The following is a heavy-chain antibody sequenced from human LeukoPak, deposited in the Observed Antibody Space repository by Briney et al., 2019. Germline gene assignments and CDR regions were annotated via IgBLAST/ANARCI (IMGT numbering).Heavy chain of an antibody. Sequence: ASVKVSCKASGYTFTGYYMHWVRQAPGQGLEWMGIINPSGGSTSYAQKFQGRVTMTRDTSTSTVYMELSSLRSEDTAVYYCARTYYGSGSYDAFDIWGQGTMVTVSS. CDR1: GYTFTGYY. CDR2: INPSGGST. D-gene: IGHD3-10*01. V-gene: IGHV1-46*01. J-gene: IGHJ3*02. CDR3: ARTYYGSGSYDAFDI.